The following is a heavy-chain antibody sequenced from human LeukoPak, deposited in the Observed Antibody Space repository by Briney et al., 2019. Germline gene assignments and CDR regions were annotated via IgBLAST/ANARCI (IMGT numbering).Heavy chain of an antibody. Sequence: GGSLRLSCAASGFTFSSYGMHWVRQAPGKGLEWVAYIQYDGSNKQYAHSVKGRVRISRDSSKNILYLQMNSLRAEDTAVSYCAQDRCSNGIGCYYYYMDVWGKGTTVTISS. V-gene: IGHV3-30*02. J-gene: IGHJ6*03. CDR3: AQDRCSNGIGCYYYYMDV. D-gene: IGHD2-8*01. CDR2: IQYDGSNK. CDR1: GFTFSSYG.